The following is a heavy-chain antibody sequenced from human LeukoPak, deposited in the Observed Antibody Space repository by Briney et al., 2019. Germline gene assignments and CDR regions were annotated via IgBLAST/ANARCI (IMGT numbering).Heavy chain of an antibody. CDR2: IYPGDSDT. D-gene: IGHD6-19*01. J-gene: IGHJ4*02. V-gene: IGHV5-51*01. Sequence: GESLKISCKGSGYSFTIYWIGWVRQMPGKGLEWMGIIYPGDSDTRYSPSFQGQVTISADKSISTAYLQWSSLKASDTAIYYCARTKAVAGSFPFDYWGQGTLVTVSS. CDR3: ARTKAVAGSFPFDY. CDR1: GYSFTIYW.